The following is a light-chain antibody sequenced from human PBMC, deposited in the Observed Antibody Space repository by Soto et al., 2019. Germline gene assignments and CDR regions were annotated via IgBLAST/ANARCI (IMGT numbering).Light chain of an antibody. CDR1: QDISNY. Sequence: DLQMTQSPSSLSASVGDRVTITCQASQDISNYLNWYQQKPGKAPKLLIYDASNLETGVPSRFSGSGSGTDFTFTISSLQPEDIATYDCQQYDNLPLTFGGGTKVEIK. CDR2: DAS. J-gene: IGKJ4*01. CDR3: QQYDNLPLT. V-gene: IGKV1-33*01.